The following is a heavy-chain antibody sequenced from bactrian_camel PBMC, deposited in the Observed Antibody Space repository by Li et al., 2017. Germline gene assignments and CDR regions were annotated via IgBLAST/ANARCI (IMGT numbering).Heavy chain of an antibody. V-gene: IGHV3S55*01. CDR3: AFEIQPRVGGLDYSQGAPMAPLCPTQGY. CDR2: IRRDGRT. D-gene: IGHD7*01. Sequence: QVQLVESGGGSVQAGGSLRLSCTASAFTSDMGWYRQAPGNECELVSSIRRDGRTYYADSVKGRFTISRDNAKSTLDLQMNSLKPEDTAMYYCAFEIQPRVGGLDYSQGAPMAPLCPTQGYWGQGTQVTVS. J-gene: IGHJ4*01. CDR1: AFTSD.